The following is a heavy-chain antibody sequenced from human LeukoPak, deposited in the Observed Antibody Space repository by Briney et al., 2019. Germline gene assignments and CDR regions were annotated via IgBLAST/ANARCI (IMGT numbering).Heavy chain of an antibody. CDR1: GGSFSGYY. D-gene: IGHD5-18*01. J-gene: IGHJ4*02. CDR2: INHSGST. V-gene: IGHV4-34*01. Sequence: PSETLSLTCAVYGGSFSGYYWSWLRQPPGKGLEWIGEINHSGSTNYNPSLTSRVTISVDTSKNQFSLKLSSATAADTAVYYCARGFIQLWPFDYWGQGTLVTVSS. CDR3: ARGFIQLWPFDY.